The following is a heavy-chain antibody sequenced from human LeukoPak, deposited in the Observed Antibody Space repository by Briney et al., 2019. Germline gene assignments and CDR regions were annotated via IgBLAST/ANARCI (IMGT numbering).Heavy chain of an antibody. V-gene: IGHV4-4*02. J-gene: IGHJ4*02. CDR3: ARGWGGSPGPYYFDY. CDR2: VNLQGST. D-gene: IGHD1-26*01. CDR1: GGSISNTNW. Sequence: SETLSLTCGVSGGSISNTNWWTWVRQPPGKGLEWIGEVNLQGSTNYNPSLKSRVTISVDTSKNQFSLKLSSVTAADTAVYYCARGWGGSPGPYYFDYWGQGTLVTVSS.